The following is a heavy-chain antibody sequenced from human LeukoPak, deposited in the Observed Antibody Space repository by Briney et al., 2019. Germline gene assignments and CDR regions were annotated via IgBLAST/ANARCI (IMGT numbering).Heavy chain of an antibody. D-gene: IGHD5-12*01. Sequence: SGGSLRLSCTASGFTFSSYAMSWVRQAPGKGLEWVSAISGSGGYTYYADSVKGRFTISRDNSKNTLCLQMNSLRAEDTAVYYCAKYDGVATNLYFDYWGQGTLVTVSS. J-gene: IGHJ4*02. CDR3: AKYDGVATNLYFDY. CDR2: ISGSGGYT. V-gene: IGHV3-23*01. CDR1: GFTFSSYA.